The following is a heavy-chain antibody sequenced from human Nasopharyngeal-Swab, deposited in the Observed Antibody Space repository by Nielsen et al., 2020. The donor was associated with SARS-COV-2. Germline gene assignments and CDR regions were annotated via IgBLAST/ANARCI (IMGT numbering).Heavy chain of an antibody. CDR3: ARVGRQIGYCSGGSCSRWGRYDY. CDR2: ISSSSSTI. D-gene: IGHD2-15*01. Sequence: WIRQPPGKGLEWVSYISSSSSTIYYADSVKGRFTISRDSAKNSLYLQMNSLRAEDTAVYYCARVGRQIGYCSGGSCSRWGRYDYWGQGTLVTVSS. V-gene: IGHV3-48*04. J-gene: IGHJ4*02.